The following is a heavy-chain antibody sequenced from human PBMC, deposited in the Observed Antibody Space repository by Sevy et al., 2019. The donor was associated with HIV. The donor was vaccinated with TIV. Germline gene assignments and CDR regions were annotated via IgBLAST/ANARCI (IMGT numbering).Heavy chain of an antibody. CDR1: GFTFSSYG. D-gene: IGHD6-19*01. Sequence: GGSLRLSCAASGFTFSSYGMRWVRQAPGKGLEWVAVISYDGSNKYYADSVKGRFTISRDNSKNTLYLQMNSLRAEDTAVYYCAKGGVAVAGYYYYGMDVWGQGTTVTVSS. J-gene: IGHJ6*02. CDR2: ISYDGSNK. CDR3: AKGGVAVAGYYYYGMDV. V-gene: IGHV3-30*18.